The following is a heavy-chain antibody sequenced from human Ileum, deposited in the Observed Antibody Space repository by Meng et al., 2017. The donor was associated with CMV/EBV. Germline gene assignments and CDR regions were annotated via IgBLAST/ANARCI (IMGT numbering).Heavy chain of an antibody. CDR2: ISGSGGSD. V-gene: IGHV3-23*01. CDR3: AKGGYYDILTSPPPELHFDF. Sequence: RNYAMNWVRKAPGKGLEWVSVISGSGGSDFYSDSVKGRFTISRDNSQKTLYLQMNNLRAEDTAVYYCAKGGYYDILTSPPPELHFDFWGQGSLVTVSS. D-gene: IGHD3-9*01. J-gene: IGHJ4*02. CDR1: RNYA.